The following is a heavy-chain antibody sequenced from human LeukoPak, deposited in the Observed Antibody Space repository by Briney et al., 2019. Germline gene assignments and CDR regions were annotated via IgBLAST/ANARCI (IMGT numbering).Heavy chain of an antibody. CDR1: GFTFSSYW. CDR2: ITASGGST. J-gene: IGHJ4*02. Sequence: GGSLRLSCAASGFTFSSYWMTWVRQAPGMGLEWVSAITASGGSTYYADSVKGRFTISRDNSRNTLYLQMNSLRADDTAVYYCAKSQYSSSWYYFDYWGQGTLVTVSS. V-gene: IGHV3-23*01. CDR3: AKSQYSSSWYYFDY. D-gene: IGHD6-13*01.